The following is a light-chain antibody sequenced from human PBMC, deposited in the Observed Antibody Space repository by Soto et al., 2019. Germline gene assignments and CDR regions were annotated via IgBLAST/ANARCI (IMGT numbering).Light chain of an antibody. Sequence: EIVLTQSPATLSLSPGERATLSCRASQSVSSYLAWYQHKPGQAPRLLISDASNRATGIPARFSGSGSGTDFTLTIISLEPEDFAIYYCQQRSNLLFTFGPGTKVDIK. V-gene: IGKV3-11*01. CDR2: DAS. J-gene: IGKJ3*01. CDR1: QSVSSY. CDR3: QQRSNLLFT.